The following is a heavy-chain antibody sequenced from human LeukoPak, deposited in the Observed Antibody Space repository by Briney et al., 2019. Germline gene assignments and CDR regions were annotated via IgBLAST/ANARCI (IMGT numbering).Heavy chain of an antibody. CDR2: ISYDGSNN. V-gene: IGHV3-30-3*01. CDR1: GFTFRTYA. D-gene: IGHD3-10*01. Sequence: GGSLRLSCAASGFTFRTYAMHWVRQGRANGLEWVAVISYDGSNNYYADSVKGRFTISRDNSTNTLYLQMSSLSAEDTAVYYCARTTTPHYYGSGSYALGYWGQGTLVTVPS. CDR3: ARTTTPHYYGSGSYALGY. J-gene: IGHJ4*02.